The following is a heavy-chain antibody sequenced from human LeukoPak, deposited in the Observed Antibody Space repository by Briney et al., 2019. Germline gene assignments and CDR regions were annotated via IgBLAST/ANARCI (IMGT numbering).Heavy chain of an antibody. V-gene: IGHV5-51*01. J-gene: IGHJ4*02. CDR3: ASSYDSSGCYYDY. Sequence: GESLKISCKGSGYSFTSYWIGWVRQMPGKGLEWMGIIYPGDSDTRYSPSFQGQVTISADKSISTAYLQWSSLKASDTAMYYCASSYDSSGCYYDYWGQGTLVTVSS. D-gene: IGHD3-22*01. CDR2: IYPGDSDT. CDR1: GYSFTSYW.